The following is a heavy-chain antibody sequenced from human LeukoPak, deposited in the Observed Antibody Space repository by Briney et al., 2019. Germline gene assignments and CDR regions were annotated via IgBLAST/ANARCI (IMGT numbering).Heavy chain of an antibody. J-gene: IGHJ4*02. Sequence: GASVKVSCKTSGYTFTIYGISWVRQAPGQGLEWMGWISAYNGDTNYAQKVQGRVTMTTDTSTSTAYMELRSLRSDDTAVYYCARDSRRYCSGGSCPVGDYWGQGTLVTVSS. D-gene: IGHD2-15*01. V-gene: IGHV1-18*01. CDR2: ISAYNGDT. CDR1: GYTFTIYG. CDR3: ARDSRRYCSGGSCPVGDY.